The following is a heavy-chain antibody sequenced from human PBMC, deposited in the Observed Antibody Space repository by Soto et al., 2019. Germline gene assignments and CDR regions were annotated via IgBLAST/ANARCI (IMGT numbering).Heavy chain of an antibody. D-gene: IGHD3-10*01. J-gene: IGHJ4*02. V-gene: IGHV1-69*06. Sequence: QVQPVQSGAEVKKPGSSVKVSCKASGGTFSSYAISWVRQAPGQGLEWMGGIIPIFGTANYAQKFQGRVTITADKSTSTAYMELSSLRSEDMAVYYCAREGASVLLWFGESPLDYWGQGTLVTVSS. CDR2: IIPIFGTA. CDR3: AREGASVLLWFGESPLDY. CDR1: GGTFSSYA.